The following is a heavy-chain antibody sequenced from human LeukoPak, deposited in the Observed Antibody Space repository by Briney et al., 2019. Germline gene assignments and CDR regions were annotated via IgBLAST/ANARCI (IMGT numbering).Heavy chain of an antibody. CDR1: GYTFTGYY. Sequence: ASVKVSCKASGYTFTGYYMHWVRQAPGQGLEWMGWINPNSGGTNYAQKFQGRVTMTRDTSISTAYMELSRLRSDDTAVYYCARESRRCSSTNCYFDYWAQGTLVTVSS. CDR2: INPNSGGT. V-gene: IGHV1-2*02. CDR3: ARESRRCSSTNCYFDY. D-gene: IGHD2-2*01. J-gene: IGHJ4*02.